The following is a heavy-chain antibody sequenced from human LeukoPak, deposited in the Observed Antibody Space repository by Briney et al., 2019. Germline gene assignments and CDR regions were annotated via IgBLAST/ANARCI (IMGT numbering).Heavy chain of an antibody. CDR1: GYTFTSYA. V-gene: IGHV7-4-1*02. D-gene: IGHD2-15*01. CDR3: ARDSSGGEDWYFDL. J-gene: IGHJ2*01. Sequence: ASVKVSCKASGYTFTSYAMNWVRQAPGQGLEWMGWINTNTGNPTYAQGFTGRFVFSLDTSVSTAYLQISSLKAEDTAVYYCARDSSGGEDWYFDLWGRGTLVTVSS. CDR2: INTNTGNP.